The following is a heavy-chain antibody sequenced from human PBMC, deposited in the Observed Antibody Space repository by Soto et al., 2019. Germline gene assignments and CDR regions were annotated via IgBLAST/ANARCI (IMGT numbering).Heavy chain of an antibody. V-gene: IGHV3-30*18. Sequence: QVQLVESGGGVVQPGRSLRLSCAASGFTFGSYGMHWVRQAPGKGLEWVAVISLDGSNAYYTDSVKGRFTISRDNSRDTLYLQMNRLRGDDTAVYYCAKVAAMILRAPFGNWGQGTLVTVSS. J-gene: IGHJ4*02. D-gene: IGHD3-9*01. CDR3: AKVAAMILRAPFGN. CDR1: GFTFGSYG. CDR2: ISLDGSNA.